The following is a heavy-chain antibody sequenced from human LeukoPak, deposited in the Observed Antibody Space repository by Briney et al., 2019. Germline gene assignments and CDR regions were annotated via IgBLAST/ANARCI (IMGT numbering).Heavy chain of an antibody. CDR3: AKGYCSSTTCSVDY. CDR1: GFTFSSYG. Sequence: GGSLRLSCPASGFTFSSYGMHWVRQAPGKGLEWVAFIRHDGSNKYYADSVKDRFTISRDNSKNTLYLQMNSLRAEDTAVYYCAKGYCSSTTCSVDYWGQGTLVTVSS. J-gene: IGHJ4*02. CDR2: IRHDGSNK. V-gene: IGHV3-30*02. D-gene: IGHD2-2*01.